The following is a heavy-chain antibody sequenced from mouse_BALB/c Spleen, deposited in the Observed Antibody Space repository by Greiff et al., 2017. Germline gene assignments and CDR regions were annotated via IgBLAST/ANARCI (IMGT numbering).Heavy chain of an antibody. CDR1: GFTFSSYG. V-gene: IGHV5-6-3*01. CDR3: ARSYYGSSYGFDY. J-gene: IGHJ2*01. D-gene: IGHD1-1*01. CDR2: INSNGGST. Sequence: EVKLMESGGGLVQPGGSLKLSCAASGFTFSSYGMSWVRQTPDKRLELVATINSNGGSTYYPDSVKGRFTISRDNAKNTLYLQMSSLKSEDTAMYYCARSYYGSSYGFDYWGQGTTLTVSS.